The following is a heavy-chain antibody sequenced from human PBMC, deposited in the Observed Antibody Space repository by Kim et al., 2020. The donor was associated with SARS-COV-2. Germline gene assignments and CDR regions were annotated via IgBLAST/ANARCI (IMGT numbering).Heavy chain of an antibody. Sequence: SVKVSCKASGGTFSSYAISWVRQAPGQGLEWMGGIIPIFGTANYAQKFQGRVTITADESTSTAYMELSSLRSEDTAVYYCARGYDSREYYYYYYGMDVWGQGTTVTVAS. J-gene: IGHJ6*02. CDR3: ARGYDSREYYYYYYGMDV. CDR2: IIPIFGTA. D-gene: IGHD3-22*01. CDR1: GGTFSSYA. V-gene: IGHV1-69*13.